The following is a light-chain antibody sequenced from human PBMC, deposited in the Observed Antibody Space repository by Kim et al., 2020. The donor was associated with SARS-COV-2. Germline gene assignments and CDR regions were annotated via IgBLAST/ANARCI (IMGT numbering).Light chain of an antibody. CDR3: HQYHTYPWT. V-gene: IGKV1-8*01. J-gene: IGKJ1*01. CDR1: QGISTY. Sequence: AIRMTQSPSSFSASTGDRVTITCRASQGISTYLAWYQQKPGKAPKLLIYAASTLQSGVPSRFSGSGSGTDFTLTINCLQSEDFATYYCHQYHTYPWTFGQGTKVDIK. CDR2: AAS.